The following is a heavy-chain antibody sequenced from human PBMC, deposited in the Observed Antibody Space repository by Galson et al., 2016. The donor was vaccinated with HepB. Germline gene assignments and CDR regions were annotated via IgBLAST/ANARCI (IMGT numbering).Heavy chain of an antibody. CDR3: ANEVTTLHDYYYYYYMDV. CDR1: GFTFSSYG. Sequence: SLRLSCAASGFTFSSYGMSWVRQAPGKGLEWVSVISDSGGRTYFADSVKGRFTISRDNSKNTLYLQMNSLRVEDTAVYYCANEVTTLHDYYYYYYMDVWGRGTTVTVSS. D-gene: IGHD4-11*01. CDR2: ISDSGGRT. V-gene: IGHV3-23*01. J-gene: IGHJ6*03.